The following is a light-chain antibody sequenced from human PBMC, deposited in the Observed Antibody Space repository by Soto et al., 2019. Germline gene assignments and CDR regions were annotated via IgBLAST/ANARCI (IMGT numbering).Light chain of an antibody. J-gene: IGKJ1*01. CDR3: QQYNNWWT. Sequence: EIVMTQSPATLSVSPGERAALSCRASQSVSSDLAWYQQKPGQAPRLLMYGASTRATAIPARFSGSGSGTEFTLTISSLQSEDFALYYCQQYNNWWTFGQGTKVEIK. V-gene: IGKV3-15*01. CDR1: QSVSSD. CDR2: GAS.